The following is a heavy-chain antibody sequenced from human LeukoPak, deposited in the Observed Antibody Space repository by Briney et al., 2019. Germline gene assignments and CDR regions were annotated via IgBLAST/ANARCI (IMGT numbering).Heavy chain of an antibody. Sequence: GGSLRLSCAASGFTFSSYAMSWVRQVPGKGLEWVSVISGSGDNTYYADSVKGRFTISRDNAKNTLYLQMNSLRAEDTAVYYCARQYSDYDAYIDYWGQGTLVTVSS. CDR3: ARQYSDYDAYIDY. D-gene: IGHD5-12*01. V-gene: IGHV3-23*01. J-gene: IGHJ4*02. CDR2: ISGSGDNT. CDR1: GFTFSSYA.